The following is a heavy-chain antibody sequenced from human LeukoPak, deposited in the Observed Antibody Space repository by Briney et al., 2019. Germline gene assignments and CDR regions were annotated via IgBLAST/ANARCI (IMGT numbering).Heavy chain of an antibody. V-gene: IGHV4-61*01. J-gene: IGHJ4*02. Sequence: PSETLSLTCTVSGGSISSGNYYWSWIRQPPGKGPEWIGYIYSRGSTNFNPSLKSRVTISVDTSKNQFSLKLSSVTAADTAVYYCAGGPGDYAYWGQGTLVTVSS. D-gene: IGHD4-17*01. CDR1: GGSISSGNYY. CDR2: IYSRGST. CDR3: AGGPGDYAY.